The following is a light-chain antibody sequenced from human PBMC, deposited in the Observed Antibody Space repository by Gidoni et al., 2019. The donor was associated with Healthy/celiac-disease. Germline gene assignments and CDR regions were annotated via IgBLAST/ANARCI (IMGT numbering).Light chain of an antibody. CDR1: SSNIGNNY. Sequence: QSVLTQPPSVSAAPGHKVTISCSGRSSNIGNNYVSWYQQLPGTAPKLLIYDNNKRPSGIPDRCSGSKSGTSATLGITGLQTGDEADYYCGTWDSSLSAWVFGGGTKLTVL. J-gene: IGLJ3*02. CDR3: GTWDSSLSAWV. CDR2: DNN. V-gene: IGLV1-51*01.